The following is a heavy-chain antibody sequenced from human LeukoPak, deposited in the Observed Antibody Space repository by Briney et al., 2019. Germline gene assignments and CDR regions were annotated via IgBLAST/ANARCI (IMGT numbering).Heavy chain of an antibody. V-gene: IGHV1-18*01. J-gene: IGHJ4*02. CDR3: ARRSLAAAGTYY. D-gene: IGHD6-13*01. CDR1: GGTFSSYA. CDR2: ISAYNGNT. Sequence: GSSVKVSCKASGGTFSSYAISWVRQAPGQGLEWMGWISAYNGNTNYAQKLQGRVTMTTDTSTSTAYMELRSLRSDDTAVYYCARRSLAAAGTYYWGQGTLVTVSS.